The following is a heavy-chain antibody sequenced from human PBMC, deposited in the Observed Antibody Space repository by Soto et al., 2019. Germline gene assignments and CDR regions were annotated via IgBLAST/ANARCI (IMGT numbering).Heavy chain of an antibody. Sequence: QVQLVQSGGEVKKPGASVKLSCTASGYTFTSYGISWVRQAPGQGLEWMGWISAYNGKTNYAQNVQGRVTMTTDTATRTANMDRRSLRSDATAVDYCASGGDVNYYHGMDVWGQGTTVTVS. J-gene: IGHJ6*02. CDR3: ASGGDVNYYHGMDV. V-gene: IGHV1-18*01. D-gene: IGHD2-21*02. CDR2: ISAYNGKT. CDR1: GYTFTSYG.